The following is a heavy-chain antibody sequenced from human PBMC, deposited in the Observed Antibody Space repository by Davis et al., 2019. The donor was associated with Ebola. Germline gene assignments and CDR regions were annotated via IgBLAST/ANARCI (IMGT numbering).Heavy chain of an antibody. CDR3: ARETGYYGSDYFDY. J-gene: IGHJ4*02. V-gene: IGHV1-2*06. D-gene: IGHD1-26*01. CDR2: IDPNSGGT. Sequence: ASVKVSCKASGYRFTGYYIHWVRQAPGQGPEWMGRIDPNSGGTNSAQKFQGRVTMTRDTSVSTAYMELSSLRSDGTAVYYCARETGYYGSDYFDYWGQGTLVTVSS. CDR1: GYRFTGYY.